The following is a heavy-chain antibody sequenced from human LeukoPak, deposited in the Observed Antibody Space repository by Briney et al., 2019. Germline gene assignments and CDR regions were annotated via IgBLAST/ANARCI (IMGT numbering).Heavy chain of an antibody. CDR3: ARDPPEIAAAGTHYFDY. D-gene: IGHD6-13*01. CDR2: ISSSSSTI. J-gene: IGHJ4*02. Sequence: PGGSLRLSCAASGFTFSSYSMNWVRQAPGKGLEWVSYISSSSSTIYYADSVKGRFTISRDNAKNSLYLQMNSLRAEDTAVYYCARDPPEIAAAGTHYFDYWGQGTLVTVSS. CDR1: GFTFSSYS. V-gene: IGHV3-48*01.